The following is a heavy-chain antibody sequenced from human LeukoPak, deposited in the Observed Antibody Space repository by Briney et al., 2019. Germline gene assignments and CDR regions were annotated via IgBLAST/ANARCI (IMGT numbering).Heavy chain of an antibody. CDR2: IIPIFCTA. V-gene: IGHV1-69*05. CDR3: ARAGLRNYYYYMDV. J-gene: IGHJ6*03. Sequence: ASVKVSCKASGGTFSSYAISWVRQAPGQGLEWMGRIIPIFCTANYAQKFQGRVTITTDESTSTAYMELSSLRSEDTAVYYCARAGLRNYYYYMDVWGKGTTVTVSS. CDR1: GGTFSSYA. D-gene: IGHD1-14*01.